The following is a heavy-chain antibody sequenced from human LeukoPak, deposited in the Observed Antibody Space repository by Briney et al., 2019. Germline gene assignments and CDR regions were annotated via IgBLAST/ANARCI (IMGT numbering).Heavy chain of an antibody. V-gene: IGHV3-30-3*01. Sequence: GGSLRLSCAASGFTFSNYAMHWVRQAPGKGLEWVAVISYDGSNKYYSDSVKGRFTIPRDNAKNSLYLQMNSLRAEDTAVYYCARYGSGSYYKSWFDPWGQGTLVTVSS. J-gene: IGHJ5*02. CDR1: GFTFSNYA. D-gene: IGHD3-10*01. CDR2: ISYDGSNK. CDR3: ARYGSGSYYKSWFDP.